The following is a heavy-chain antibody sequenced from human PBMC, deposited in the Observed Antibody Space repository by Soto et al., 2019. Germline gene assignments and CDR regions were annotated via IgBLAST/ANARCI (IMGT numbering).Heavy chain of an antibody. J-gene: IGHJ6*02. CDR1: GFTFSSYE. V-gene: IGHV3-48*03. CDR2: ISSSGSSK. D-gene: IGHD3-3*01. CDR3: ACTYGSGYSPDLYYGMDV. Sequence: QAGGSLRLSCAASGFTFSSYEMNWVRQAPGKGLEWVSRISSSGSSKYYAESVKGRFTISRDNAKNSLYLQMTSLRAEETAVYYCACTYGSGYSPDLYYGMDVWGQGTTVTVSS.